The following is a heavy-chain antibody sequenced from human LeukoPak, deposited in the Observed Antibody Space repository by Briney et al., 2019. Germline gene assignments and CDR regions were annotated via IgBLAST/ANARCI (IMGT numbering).Heavy chain of an antibody. CDR1: GYTLTELS. CDR3: ATDICVAHYYGSGSYSPFDY. CDR2: FDPEDGET. V-gene: IGHV1-24*01. J-gene: IGHJ4*02. Sequence: ASVKVSCKVSGYTLTELSMHWVRQAPGKGLEWMGGFDPEDGETIYAQKFQSRVTMTEDTSTDTAYMELSSLRSEDTAVYYCATDICVAHYYGSGSYSPFDYWGQGTLVTVSS. D-gene: IGHD3-10*01.